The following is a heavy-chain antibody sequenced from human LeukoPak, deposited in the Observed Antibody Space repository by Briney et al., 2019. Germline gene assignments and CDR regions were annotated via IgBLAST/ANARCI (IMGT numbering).Heavy chain of an antibody. V-gene: IGHV3-53*01. D-gene: IGHD1-26*01. CDR2: IYSGGST. Sequence: GGSLRLSCAASGFTVSSNYMSCVRQAPGKGLEWVSVIYSGGSTYYADSVKGRFTISRDNSKNTLYLQMNSLRAEDTAVYYCARDFPPHGYSGSSRWGQGTLVTVSS. CDR3: ARDFPPHGYSGSSR. J-gene: IGHJ4*02. CDR1: GFTVSSNY.